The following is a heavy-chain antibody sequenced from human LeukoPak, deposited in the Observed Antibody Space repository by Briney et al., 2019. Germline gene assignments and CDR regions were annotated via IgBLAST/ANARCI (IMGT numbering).Heavy chain of an antibody. Sequence: LSLTCAVYGGSFSGYYMSWILQAPGKGLEWVSYISSSGSTIYYADSVKGRFTISRDNAKNSLYLQMNSLRAEDTAVYYCARDGYDSSGYYPGGDYWGQGTLVTVSS. V-gene: IGHV3-11*01. J-gene: IGHJ4*02. CDR3: ARDGYDSSGYYPGGDY. CDR2: ISSSGSTI. D-gene: IGHD3-22*01. CDR1: GGSFSGYY.